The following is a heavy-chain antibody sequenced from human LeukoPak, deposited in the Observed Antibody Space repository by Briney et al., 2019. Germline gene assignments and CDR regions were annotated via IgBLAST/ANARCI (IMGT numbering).Heavy chain of an antibody. V-gene: IGHV3-33*01. CDR3: ARTIAAAGIWWFDP. CDR2: IWYDGSNK. CDR1: GFTFSSYG. J-gene: IGHJ5*02. Sequence: GRSLRLSCAASGFTFSSYGMHWVRQAPGKGLEWVAVIWYDGSNKYYADSVKGRFTISRDNSKNTLYLQMNSLRAEDTAVYYCARTIAAAGIWWFDPWGQGTLVTVSS. D-gene: IGHD6-13*01.